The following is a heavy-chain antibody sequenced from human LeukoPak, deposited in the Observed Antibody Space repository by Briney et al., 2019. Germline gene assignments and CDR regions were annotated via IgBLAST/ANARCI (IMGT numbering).Heavy chain of an antibody. CDR1: GFSVSGNY. D-gene: IGHD5-24*01. CDR3: LRDRRDGYIA. J-gene: IGHJ5*02. CDR2: IYSGGST. Sequence: GSLRLSCAASGFSVSGNYMSWVRQAPGKGLEWVSVIYSGGSTFYADSVKGRFTISRDNSNNILYLQMNSLRDEDTAIYYCLRDRRDGYIAWGQGTLVTVSS. V-gene: IGHV3-53*01.